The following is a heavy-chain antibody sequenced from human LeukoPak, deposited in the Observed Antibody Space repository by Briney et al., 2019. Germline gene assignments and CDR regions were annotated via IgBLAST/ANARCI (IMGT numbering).Heavy chain of an antibody. V-gene: IGHV4-39*07. CDR1: DGSINSDTYY. Sequence: RTSETLSLTCSVSDGSINSDTYYWGWIRQPPGEGLEWIASIYSGGNTFHNPSLKSRVTISLDTSKNQFSLKLTSVTAADTAVYYCARDQRSLFDVWGQGSLVIVSS. CDR3: ARDQRSLFDV. CDR2: IYSGGNT. D-gene: IGHD1-26*01. J-gene: IGHJ4*02.